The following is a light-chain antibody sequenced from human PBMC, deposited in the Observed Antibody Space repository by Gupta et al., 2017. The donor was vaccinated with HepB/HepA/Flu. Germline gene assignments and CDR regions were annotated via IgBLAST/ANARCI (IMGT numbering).Light chain of an antibody. CDR1: QSVLYNSNNKNY. V-gene: IGKV4-1*01. J-gene: IGKJ4*01. CDR2: WAS. Sequence: VMTQSPDSLAVSLGERATINCKSSQSVLYNSNNKNYLAWYQQKPGQPPKLLIYWASARESGVPDRFSGSGSGTDFTLTISSLQAEDVAVYYCQQYYSIPLTFGGGTKVEIK. CDR3: QQYYSIPLT.